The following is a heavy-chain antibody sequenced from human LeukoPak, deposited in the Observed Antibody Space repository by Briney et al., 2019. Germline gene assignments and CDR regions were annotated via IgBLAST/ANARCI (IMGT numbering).Heavy chain of an antibody. CDR2: MNPNSGNT. V-gene: IGHV1-8*01. CDR3: ARVPPYYYGSGRAFDY. Sequence: ASVKVSCKASGYTFTSYDINWARQATGQGLEWMGWMNPNSGNTGYAQKFQGRVTMTRNTSISTAYMELSSLRSEDTAVYYCARVPPYYYGSGRAFDYWGQGTLVTVSS. D-gene: IGHD3-10*01. J-gene: IGHJ4*02. CDR1: GYTFTSYD.